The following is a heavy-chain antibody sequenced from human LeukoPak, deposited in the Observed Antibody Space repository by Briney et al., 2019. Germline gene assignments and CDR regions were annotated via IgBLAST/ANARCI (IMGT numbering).Heavy chain of an antibody. CDR1: GFTVSSSY. V-gene: IGHV3-53*01. CDR2: IYSGGST. CDR3: ARELSRAFDI. J-gene: IGHJ3*02. Sequence: GGSLRLSCAAYGFTVSSSYMSWVRQAPGKGLEWVSVIYSGGSTYYADSVKGRFTISRDNSKNTLYLQMNSLRAEDTALYYGARELSRAFDIWGQGTMVTVSS.